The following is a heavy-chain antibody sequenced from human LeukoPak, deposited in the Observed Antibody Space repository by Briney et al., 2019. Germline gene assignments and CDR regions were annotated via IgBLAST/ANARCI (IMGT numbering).Heavy chain of an antibody. CDR2: INHSGST. D-gene: IGHD5-18*01. Sequence: SETLSLTCAVYGGSFSGYYWSWTRQPPGKGLEWIGEINHSGSTNYNPSLKSRVTISVDTSKNQFSLKLSSVTAADTAVYYCARVPTKYSYDAYWGQGTLVTVSS. CDR3: ARVPTKYSYDAY. J-gene: IGHJ4*02. CDR1: GGSFSGYY. V-gene: IGHV4-34*01.